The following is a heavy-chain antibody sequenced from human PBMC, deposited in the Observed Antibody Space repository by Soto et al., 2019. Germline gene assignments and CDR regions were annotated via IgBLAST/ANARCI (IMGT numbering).Heavy chain of an antibody. D-gene: IGHD6-19*01. Sequence: QVQLQQWGAGLLKPSETLSLTCAVYGGSFSGYYWSWIRQPPGKGLEWIGEINHSGSTNYNPSLKSRVPISVDTSKDQFSLTLSSVTAADTAVYYCARRYSSGWYHFDYWGQGTLVTVSS. V-gene: IGHV4-34*01. CDR2: INHSGST. CDR1: GGSFSGYY. J-gene: IGHJ4*02. CDR3: ARRYSSGWYHFDY.